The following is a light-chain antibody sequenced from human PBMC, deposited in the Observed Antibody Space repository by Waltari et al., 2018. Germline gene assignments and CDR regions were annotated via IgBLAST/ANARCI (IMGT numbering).Light chain of an antibody. J-gene: IGKJ2*01. Sequence: EIVLTQSPATLSLSPWERATLSCRASQSVSRNLAWYQQKPGQAPRVLIYDASTRATGIPARFSGSGSGTDFTLTISSLEPEDFAVCYCQLRSDWSYTFGQGTKVEI. CDR1: QSVSRN. V-gene: IGKV3-11*01. CDR3: QLRSDWSYT. CDR2: DAS.